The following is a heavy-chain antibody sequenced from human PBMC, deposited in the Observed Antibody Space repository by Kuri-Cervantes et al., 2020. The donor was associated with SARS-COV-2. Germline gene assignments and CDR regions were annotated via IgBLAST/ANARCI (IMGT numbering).Heavy chain of an antibody. Sequence: SETLSLTCTVSGYSISSGYYWGWIRQPPGKGLEWIGSIYHSGSTNYNPSLKSRVTISVDTSKNQFSLMLSSVTAADTAVYYCARLTPYCSSTSCYTGTFDAFDVWGQGTMVTVSS. D-gene: IGHD2-2*02. CDR2: IYHSGST. V-gene: IGHV4-38-2*02. J-gene: IGHJ3*01. CDR1: GYSISSGYY. CDR3: ARLTPYCSSTSCYTGTFDAFDV.